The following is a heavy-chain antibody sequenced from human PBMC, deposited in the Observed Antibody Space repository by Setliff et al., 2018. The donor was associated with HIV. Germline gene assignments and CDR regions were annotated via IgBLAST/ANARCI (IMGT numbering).Heavy chain of an antibody. CDR3: ARVMIGYSGYDAFDY. D-gene: IGHD5-12*01. Sequence: GGSLRLSCAASGFKFDDYGMSWVRQGPGKGLEWVAGISWSGSGIGYGDSVKGRFTISRDNSKNTLFLQMNSLRAEDTAVYYCARVMIGYSGYDAFDYWGQGTLVTVSS. J-gene: IGHJ4*02. V-gene: IGHV3-20*04. CDR2: ISWSGSGI. CDR1: GFKFDDYG.